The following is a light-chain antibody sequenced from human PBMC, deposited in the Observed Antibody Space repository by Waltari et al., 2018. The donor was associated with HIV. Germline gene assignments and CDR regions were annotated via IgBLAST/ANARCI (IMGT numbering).Light chain of an antibody. CDR3: QQSYSSPLT. CDR1: QTISTY. CDR2: AAS. V-gene: IGKV1-39*01. J-gene: IGKJ3*01. Sequence: DIQLTQSPSSLPASVGDRVTIACRASQTISTYLNWYQQNPGKAPKLLISAASSLQSGVPSRFSGSASGTDFTLTISSLQPEDYATYYCQQSYSSPLTFGPGTKVDIK.